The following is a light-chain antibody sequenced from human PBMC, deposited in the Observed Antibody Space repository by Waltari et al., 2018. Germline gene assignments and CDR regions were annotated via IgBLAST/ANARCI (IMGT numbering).Light chain of an antibody. CDR1: QSVLYSANNKDY. CDR3: MQALQAPYT. CDR2: WAS. J-gene: IGKJ2*01. V-gene: IGKV4-1*01. Sequence: DIVMTQSPDFLAVSLGERATINCKSSQSVLYSANNKDYLAWYQQKPGQPPKLLIYWASTRESGVPDRFSGSGSGTDFTLTISSLQAEDVAVYYCMQALQAPYTFGQGTKLEIK.